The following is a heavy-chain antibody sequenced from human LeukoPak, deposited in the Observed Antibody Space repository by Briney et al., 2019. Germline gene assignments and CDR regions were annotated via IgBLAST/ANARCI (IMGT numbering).Heavy chain of an antibody. V-gene: IGHV1-2*02. Sequence: ASVKVSCKASGYTFTGYYMHWVRQAPGQGLEWMGWINPNSGGTDYAQKFRGRVTMTRDTSISTAYMELSRLRSDDTAVYYCASLDYDSSGYYIWGQGTLVTVSS. J-gene: IGHJ4*02. CDR1: GYTFTGYY. D-gene: IGHD3-22*01. CDR2: INPNSGGT. CDR3: ASLDYDSSGYYI.